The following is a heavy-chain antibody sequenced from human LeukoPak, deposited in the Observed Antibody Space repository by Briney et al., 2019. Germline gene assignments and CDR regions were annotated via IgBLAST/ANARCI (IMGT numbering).Heavy chain of an antibody. D-gene: IGHD4-17*01. CDR2: MYYSGSS. J-gene: IGHJ3*02. CDR1: GASISSSSYY. Sequence: SETLSLTCTVSGASISSSSYYWGWIRQPPGKGLEWIGSMYYSGSSYYNPSLKSRVTISIDTTKNHFSLRLSSVTAADTAVYYCARLNADYGYYGPHDAFDIWGQGTLVAVSS. CDR3: ARLNADYGYYGPHDAFDI. V-gene: IGHV4-39*07.